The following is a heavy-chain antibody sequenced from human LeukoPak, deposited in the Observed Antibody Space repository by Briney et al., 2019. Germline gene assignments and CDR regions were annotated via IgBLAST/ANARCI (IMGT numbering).Heavy chain of an antibody. Sequence: GGSLRLSCAASGFTFSSYAMSWVRQAPGKGLEWVSAISGSGGSTYYADSVKGRFTISRDNSKNTLYLQVSSLRAEDTAVYYCAKDTVIAAAYYFDYWGQGTLVTVSS. CDR2: ISGSGGST. D-gene: IGHD6-13*01. CDR1: GFTFSSYA. CDR3: AKDTVIAAAYYFDY. V-gene: IGHV3-23*01. J-gene: IGHJ4*02.